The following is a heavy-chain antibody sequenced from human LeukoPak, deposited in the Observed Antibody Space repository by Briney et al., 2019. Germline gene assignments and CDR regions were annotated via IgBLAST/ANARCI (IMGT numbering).Heavy chain of an antibody. Sequence: TGGSLRLSCAAPGLTLSSYAMSWVRQAPGKGLEWVSSITGRGDSTFSPDSVKGRFTISRDNIKNTLYLQMNSLRAEDTAVYYCAGGSGWLIDSWGRGTLVTVSS. CDR2: ITGRGDST. CDR3: AGGSGWLIDS. J-gene: IGHJ4*02. V-gene: IGHV3-23*01. CDR1: GLTLSSYA. D-gene: IGHD6-19*01.